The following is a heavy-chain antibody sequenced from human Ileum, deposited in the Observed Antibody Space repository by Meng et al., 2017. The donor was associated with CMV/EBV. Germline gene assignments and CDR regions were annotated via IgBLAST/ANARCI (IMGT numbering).Heavy chain of an antibody. CDR3: ARTNYGDYNWFDP. CDR2: IYYSGST. CDR1: GGSISSGGFY. D-gene: IGHD4-17*01. J-gene: IGHJ5*02. Sequence: QLQEPGPGLVKPSQTLSLTCTVSGGSISSGGFYWSWIRQHPGKGLEWIGYIYYSGSTYYNPSLRSRVAISIDTSKNQFSLKLTSVTAADTAVYFCARTNYGDYNWFDPWGQGTLVTVSS. V-gene: IGHV4-31*03.